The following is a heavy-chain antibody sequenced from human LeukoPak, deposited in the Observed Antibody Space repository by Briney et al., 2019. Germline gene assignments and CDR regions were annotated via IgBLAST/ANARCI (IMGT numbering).Heavy chain of an antibody. CDR3: ARHVLRGPHDY. J-gene: IGHJ4*02. CDR1: GGTVNSYW. Sequence: GGTLRLSCAASGGTVNSYWVSWVRQAPGKGLEWMANIKQDGSEKYYMDSMGGRFTISRDNAKNSLYLEMNTLRAEDTAVYYCARHVLRGPHDYWGQGTLVTVSS. CDR2: IKQDGSEK. D-gene: IGHD3-16*01. V-gene: IGHV3-7*02.